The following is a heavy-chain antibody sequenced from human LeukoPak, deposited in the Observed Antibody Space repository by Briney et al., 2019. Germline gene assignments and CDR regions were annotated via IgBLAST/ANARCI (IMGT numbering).Heavy chain of an antibody. CDR1: GGSFSGYY. Sequence: SETLSLTCAVYGGSFSGYYWSWIRQPPGEGLEWIGEINHSGSTNYNPSLKSRVTISVDTSKNQFSLKLSSVTAADTAVYYCARDASWGIAAAGTRNLNWFDPWGQGTLVTVSS. J-gene: IGHJ5*02. D-gene: IGHD6-13*01. V-gene: IGHV4-34*01. CDR2: INHSGST. CDR3: ARDASWGIAAAGTRNLNWFDP.